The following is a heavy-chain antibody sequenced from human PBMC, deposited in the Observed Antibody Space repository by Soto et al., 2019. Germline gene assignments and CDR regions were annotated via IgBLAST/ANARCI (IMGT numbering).Heavy chain of an antibody. D-gene: IGHD3-10*01. CDR1: GFTVSSNF. Sequence: EVQLVESGGGLIQPGGSLRLSCAASGFTVSSNFMSWVRQAPGKGLEWVSLLYTGGSTDYTASVKGRFTISRDNSKNMLYLQMTSLRAEDTAVYRCARDPDGSGPKFWGQGTMVIVSS. CDR2: LYTGGST. CDR3: ARDPDGSGPKF. V-gene: IGHV3-53*01. J-gene: IGHJ3*01.